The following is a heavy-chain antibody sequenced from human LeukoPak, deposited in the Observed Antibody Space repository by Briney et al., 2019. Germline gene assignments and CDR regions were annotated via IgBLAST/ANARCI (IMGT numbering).Heavy chain of an antibody. CDR3: ARGGIRFLEWLPYFDY. J-gene: IGHJ4*02. CDR1: GGSISSGGYY. V-gene: IGHV4-31*03. CDR2: IYYSGST. Sequence: SETLSLTCTVSGGSISSGGYYWSWIRQHPGKGLEWIGYIYYSGSTYYNPSLKSRVTISVDTSKNQFSLKLSSVTAADTAVYYCARGGIRFLEWLPYFDYWGQGTLVTVSS. D-gene: IGHD3-3*01.